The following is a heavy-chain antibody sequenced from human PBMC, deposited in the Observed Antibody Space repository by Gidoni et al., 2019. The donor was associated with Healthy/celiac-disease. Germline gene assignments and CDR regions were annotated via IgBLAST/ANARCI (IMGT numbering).Heavy chain of an antibody. CDR3: AKEGSASGWHDYYYYYMDV. CDR2: LSYDGSNE. V-gene: IGHV3-30*18. Sequence: QVQLVESGGGVVQPGRSARLSCAASGFPFSSYGMHWVRQAPGKGLEWVAVLSYDGSNEYYADSVKGRFTISRDNSKNTLYLQMNSLRAEDTAVYCCAKEGSASGWHDYYYYYMDVWGKGTTVTVSS. CDR1: GFPFSSYG. J-gene: IGHJ6*03. D-gene: IGHD6-19*01.